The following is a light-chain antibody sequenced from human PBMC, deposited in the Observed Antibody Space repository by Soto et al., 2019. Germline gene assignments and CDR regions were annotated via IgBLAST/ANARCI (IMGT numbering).Light chain of an antibody. J-gene: IGLJ3*02. CDR3: CSYAGSYVWV. CDR1: SSDVGAYNY. Sequence: QSALTQPRSVSGSPGQSVTISCTGTSSDVGAYNYVSWYQQHPGKAPKLMMYDVRKRPSGVPDRFSASKSGSTASLTISGLQAEDEADYYCCSYAGSYVWVFGGVTKLTVL. V-gene: IGLV2-11*01. CDR2: DVR.